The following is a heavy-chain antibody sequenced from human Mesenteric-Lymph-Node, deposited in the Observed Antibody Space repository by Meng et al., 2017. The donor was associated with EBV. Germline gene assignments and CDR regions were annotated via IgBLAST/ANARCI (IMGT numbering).Heavy chain of an antibody. CDR1: GDSVSNGDYS. V-gene: IGHV4-30-2*01. CDR2: IYHSGPS. D-gene: IGHD4-17*01. CDR3: ARSFNGDWPFFDL. J-gene: IGHJ2*01. Sequence: HPQESGSVLVSPSQTLSLTCAVSGDSVSNGDYSWSWIRQPSGKGLEWIGHIYHSGPSYYNPSLRSRVSISLDRAKNEFSLMLNSVTAADTAFYYCARSFNGDWPFFDLWGRGTLVTVSS.